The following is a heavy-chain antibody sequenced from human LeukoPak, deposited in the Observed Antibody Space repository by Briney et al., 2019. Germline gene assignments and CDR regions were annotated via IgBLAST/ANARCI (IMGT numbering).Heavy chain of an antibody. D-gene: IGHD5-24*01. Sequence: SPSETLSLTCTVSGGSLNNNYWSWIRQPPGKGLEWIGSIYYSGSTYYNPSLKSRVTISIDTSKNQFSLKLNSVTAADTAVYYCARDRQARDGYNWGQGTLVTVSS. CDR1: GGSLNNNY. J-gene: IGHJ4*02. CDR2: IYYSGST. V-gene: IGHV4-59*12. CDR3: ARDRQARDGYN.